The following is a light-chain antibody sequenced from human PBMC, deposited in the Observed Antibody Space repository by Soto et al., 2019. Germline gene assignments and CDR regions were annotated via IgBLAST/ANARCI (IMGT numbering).Light chain of an antibody. CDR3: SSYTSSSTVV. CDR1: SSDVGGYNY. J-gene: IGLJ2*01. V-gene: IGLV2-14*01. CDR2: EVS. Sequence: QSVLTQPASVSGSPGQSITISCTGTSSDVGGYNYVSWYQQHPGKAPKLMIYEVSNRPSRVSNRFSCSKSGNTASLTISGLQAEDEADYYCSSYTSSSTVVFGGGTKLTVL.